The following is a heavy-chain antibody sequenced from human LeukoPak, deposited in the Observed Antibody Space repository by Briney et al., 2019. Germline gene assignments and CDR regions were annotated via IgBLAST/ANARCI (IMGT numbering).Heavy chain of an antibody. Sequence: GASVKVSCKASGDTFSGYYIHWVRQAPGQGLEWMGWFNPNSGGTNYAKKFQGRVTMTRDTSISTAYMELSRLRSDDTAVYYCARLSYCSSTRCYWFDPWGQGTLVTVSS. CDR3: ARLSYCSSTRCYWFDP. CDR1: GDTFSGYY. CDR2: FNPNSGGT. J-gene: IGHJ5*02. V-gene: IGHV1-2*02. D-gene: IGHD2-2*01.